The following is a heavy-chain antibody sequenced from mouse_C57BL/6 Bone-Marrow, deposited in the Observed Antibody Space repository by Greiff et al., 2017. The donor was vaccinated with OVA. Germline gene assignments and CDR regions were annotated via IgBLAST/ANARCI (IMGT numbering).Heavy chain of an antibody. CDR3: TVYDYDVFAY. CDR1: GFNIKDDY. Sequence: VQLKQSGAELVRPGASVKLSCTASGFNIKDDYMHWVKQRPEQGLEWIGWIDPENGDTEYASKFQGKATITADTSSNTAYLQLSSLTSEDTAVYYCTVYDYDVFAYWGQGTLVTVSA. CDR2: IDPENGDT. V-gene: IGHV14-4*01. J-gene: IGHJ3*01. D-gene: IGHD2-4*01.